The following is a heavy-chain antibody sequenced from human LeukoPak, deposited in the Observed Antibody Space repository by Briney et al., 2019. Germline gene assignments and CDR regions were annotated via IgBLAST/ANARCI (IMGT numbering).Heavy chain of an antibody. CDR1: GFTFSSYW. J-gene: IGHJ2*01. D-gene: IGHD3-3*01. CDR3: ARGFSGDWYFDL. Sequence: PGGSLRLSCAASGFTFSSYWMHWVRQAPGKGLVWVSRINSDGSSTSYAESVKGRFTISRDNAKNTLYLRMNSLRAEDTAVYYCARGFSGDWYFDLWGRGTLVTVSS. V-gene: IGHV3-74*01. CDR2: INSDGSST.